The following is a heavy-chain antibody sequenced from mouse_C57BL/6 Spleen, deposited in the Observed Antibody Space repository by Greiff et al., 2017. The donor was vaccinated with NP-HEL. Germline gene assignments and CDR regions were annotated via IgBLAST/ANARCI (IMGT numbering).Heavy chain of an antibody. CDR3: ARRNYDVYYAMDY. V-gene: IGHV5-17*01. Sequence: EVKLLESGGGLVKPGRSLKLSCAASGFTFSDYGMHWVRQAPEKGLEWVAYISSGSSSIYYADTVKGRFTISRDNAKNTLFLQMTSLRSEDTAMYYCARRNYDVYYAMDYWGQGPSVTVSS. D-gene: IGHD2-4*01. J-gene: IGHJ4*01. CDR2: ISSGSSSI. CDR1: GFTFSDYG.